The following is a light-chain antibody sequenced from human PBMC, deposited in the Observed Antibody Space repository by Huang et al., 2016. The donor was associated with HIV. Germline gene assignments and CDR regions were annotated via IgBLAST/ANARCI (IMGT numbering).Light chain of an antibody. Sequence: IVLTQSPGPLSLSPGDRVTLFCSAGQGVTKTSQSLSSNSLAWYQQRPGQTPRRLIYGTSTRAAGVSDRFIGRGSGSDFTLTITRLEPEDFAVYYCQLSVGSPPMYTFGQGTKLEIK. V-gene: IGKV3-20*01. CDR1: QGVTKTSQSLSSNS. CDR3: QLSVGSPPMYT. J-gene: IGKJ2*01. CDR2: GTS.